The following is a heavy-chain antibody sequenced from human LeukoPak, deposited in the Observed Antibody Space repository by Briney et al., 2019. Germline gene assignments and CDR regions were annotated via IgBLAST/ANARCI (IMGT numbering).Heavy chain of an antibody. CDR1: GFTVSSNY. CDR3: ARVGYDILTGTFDY. D-gene: IGHD3-9*01. V-gene: IGHV3-53*01. CDR2: IYSGPST. J-gene: IGHJ4*02. Sequence: GGSLTLSCAASGFTVSSNYMSWVRQAPGKGRAWASVIYSGPSTYYPDSVRGVFTISSDILKTALYLQRTTLRAEDTSLYYCARVGYDILTGTFDYWGQGTLVTVSS.